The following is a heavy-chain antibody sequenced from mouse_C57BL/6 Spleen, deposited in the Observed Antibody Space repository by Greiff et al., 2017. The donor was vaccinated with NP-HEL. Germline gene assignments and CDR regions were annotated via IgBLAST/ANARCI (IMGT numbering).Heavy chain of an antibody. Sequence: VQLQQSGPELVKPGASVKISCKASGYSFTGYYMNWVKQSPEKSLEWIGEINPSTGGTTYNQKFKAKATLTVDKSSSTAYMQLKSLTSEDSAVYYCARRWLLPQAWFAYWGQGTLVTVSA. CDR3: ARRWLLPQAWFAY. D-gene: IGHD2-3*01. J-gene: IGHJ3*01. V-gene: IGHV1-42*01. CDR1: GYSFTGYY. CDR2: INPSTGGT.